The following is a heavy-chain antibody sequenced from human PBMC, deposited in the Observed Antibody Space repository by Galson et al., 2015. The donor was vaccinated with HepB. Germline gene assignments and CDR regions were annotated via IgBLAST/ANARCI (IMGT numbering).Heavy chain of an antibody. CDR2: IYYSGST. J-gene: IGHJ3*02. CDR1: GGSISSYY. CDR3: ARGTGSHYYDSKGALDI. D-gene: IGHD3-22*01. Sequence: SETLSLTCTVSGGSISSYYWSWIRQPPGKGLEWIGYIYYSGSTNYNPSLKSRVTTSVDTSKNQFSLKLSSVTAADTAVYYCARGTGSHYYDSKGALDIWGQGTMVTVSS. V-gene: IGHV4-59*01.